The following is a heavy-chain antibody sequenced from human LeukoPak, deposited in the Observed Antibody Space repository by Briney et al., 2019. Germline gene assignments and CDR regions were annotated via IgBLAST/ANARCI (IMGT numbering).Heavy chain of an antibody. CDR3: ARDRFDAFDI. V-gene: IGHV4-59*01. CDR1: GGSISSYY. D-gene: IGHD3-16*01. CDR2: IYYSGST. J-gene: IGHJ3*02. Sequence: PSETLSLTCTVSGGSISSYYWSWIRQPPGKGLEWIGYIYYSGSTNYNPSLKSRVTISVDTSKNQFSLKPSSVTAADTAVYYCARDRFDAFDIWGQGTMVTVSS.